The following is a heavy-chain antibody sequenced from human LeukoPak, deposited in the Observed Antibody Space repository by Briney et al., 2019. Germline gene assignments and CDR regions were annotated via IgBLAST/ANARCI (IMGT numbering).Heavy chain of an antibody. Sequence: GGSLRLSCAASGFTFSSYSMNWVRQAPGKGLEWVSSISSSSSYIYYADSVKGRFTISRDDAKNSLYLQMNSLRAEDTAVYYCATYSGSSSSWYGDYWGQGTLVTVSS. D-gene: IGHD6-13*01. CDR2: ISSSSSYI. V-gene: IGHV3-21*01. CDR3: ATYSGSSSSWYGDY. J-gene: IGHJ4*02. CDR1: GFTFSSYS.